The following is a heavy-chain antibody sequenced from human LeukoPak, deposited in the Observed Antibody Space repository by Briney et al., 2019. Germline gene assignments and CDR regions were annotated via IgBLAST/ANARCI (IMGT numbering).Heavy chain of an antibody. CDR2: ISGSGGST. CDR1: GFTFDDYA. J-gene: IGHJ4*02. CDR3: ADDHAYYYDSSGYWSFDY. Sequence: PGGSLRLSCAASGFTFDDYAMHWVRQAPGKGLEWVSAISGSGGSTYYADSVKGRFTISRDNSKNTLYLQMNSLRAEDTAVYYCADDHAYYYDSSGYWSFDYWGQGTLVTVSS. V-gene: IGHV3-23*01. D-gene: IGHD3-22*01.